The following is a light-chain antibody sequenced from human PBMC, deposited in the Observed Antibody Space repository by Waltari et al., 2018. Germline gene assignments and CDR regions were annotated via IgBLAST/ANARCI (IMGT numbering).Light chain of an antibody. Sequence: QSALTQPASVSGSPGQSITISCTGTSSDIGPSNYVSWYQQRPGQAPKLMIYDVNSRPSGVSSRFSGSKSGNTASLTISGLQSEDEAEYYCSSYRSSVIYVFGTGTKVTVL. CDR2: DVN. CDR1: SSDIGPSNY. CDR3: SSYRSSVIYV. V-gene: IGLV2-14*01. J-gene: IGLJ1*01.